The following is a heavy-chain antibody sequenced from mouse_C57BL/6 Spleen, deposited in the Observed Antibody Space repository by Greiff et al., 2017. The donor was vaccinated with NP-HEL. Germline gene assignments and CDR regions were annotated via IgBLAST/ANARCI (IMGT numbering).Heavy chain of an antibody. CDR3: ARHYGSSWWYFDV. V-gene: IGHV1-22*01. D-gene: IGHD1-1*01. CDR2: INPNNGGT. CDR1: GYTFTDYN. Sequence: VQLKQSGPELVKPGASVKMSCKASGYTFTDYNMHWVKQSHGKSLEWIGYINPNNGGTSYNQKFKGKATLTVNKSSSTAYMELRSLTSEDSAVYYCARHYGSSWWYFDVWGTGTTVTVSS. J-gene: IGHJ1*03.